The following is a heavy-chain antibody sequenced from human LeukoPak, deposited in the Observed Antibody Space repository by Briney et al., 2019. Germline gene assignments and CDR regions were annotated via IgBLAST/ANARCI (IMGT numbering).Heavy chain of an antibody. V-gene: IGHV3-74*01. CDR1: GFTFSRYR. CDR3: ARASGYLNDLDY. D-gene: IGHD3-3*01. Sequence: PGGTLRLSCAVSGFTFSRYRMHWVRQGPGKGLVWVSMTNRDGGTTTYADFVKGRFTMSRDNSKNTVFLQMNSLGVEDTGVYYCARASGYLNDLDYWGQGTAVTVSS. J-gene: IGHJ4*02. CDR2: TNRDGGTT.